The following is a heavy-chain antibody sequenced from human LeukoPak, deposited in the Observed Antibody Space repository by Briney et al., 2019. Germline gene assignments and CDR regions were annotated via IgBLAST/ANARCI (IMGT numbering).Heavy chain of an antibody. Sequence: ASVKASCKASGYTFTSYAMNWVRQAPGQGLEWMGWINTNTGNPTYAQGFTGRFVFSLDTSVSTAYLQISSLKAEDTAVYYCARDHQWLVTSSGTGFDYWGQGTLVTVSS. CDR2: INTNTGNP. D-gene: IGHD6-19*01. J-gene: IGHJ4*02. V-gene: IGHV7-4-1*02. CDR1: GYTFTSYA. CDR3: ARDHQWLVTSSGTGFDY.